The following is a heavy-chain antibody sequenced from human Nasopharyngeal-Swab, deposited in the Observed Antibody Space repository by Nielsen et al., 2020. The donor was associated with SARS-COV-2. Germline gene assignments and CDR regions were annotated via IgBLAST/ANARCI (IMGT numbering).Heavy chain of an antibody. CDR1: GFTFSSYA. Sequence: GASLQISCAASGFTFSSYAMSWVRQAPGKGLEWVSTVSASGVSTYYTDSVKGRFTISRDNSKNTLYLQMNSLRAEDTAIYYCAPRGALQGRNCLDPWGQGTLVTVSS. V-gene: IGHV3-23*01. J-gene: IGHJ5*02. CDR3: APRGALQGRNCLDP. D-gene: IGHD4-11*01. CDR2: VSASGVST.